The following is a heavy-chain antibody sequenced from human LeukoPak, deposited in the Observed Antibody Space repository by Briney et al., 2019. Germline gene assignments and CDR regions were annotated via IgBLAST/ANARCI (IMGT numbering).Heavy chain of an antibody. CDR3: AKMVGNYYGPGSYVHFDY. CDR1: GFTFSSYA. V-gene: IGHV3-23*01. CDR2: VSGSGSST. D-gene: IGHD3-10*01. Sequence: GGSLRLSCVASGFTFSSYAMNWVRQTLGKGLEWVSTVSGSGSSTYYADSVKGRFTIPRDNYKNTIYLQMSSLRADDTATYHCAKMVGNYYGPGSYVHFDYWGQGTLVTVSS. J-gene: IGHJ4*02.